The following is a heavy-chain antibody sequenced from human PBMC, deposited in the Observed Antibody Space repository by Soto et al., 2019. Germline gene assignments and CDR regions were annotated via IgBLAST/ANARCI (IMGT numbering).Heavy chain of an antibody. CDR2: INAGNGNT. CDR3: ARGDYYDFWSETYNWFDP. J-gene: IGHJ5*02. D-gene: IGHD3-3*01. V-gene: IGHV1-3*01. CDR1: GYTFTSYA. Sequence: ASVKVSCKASGYTFTSYAMHWVRQDPGQRLEWIGWINAGNGNTKYSQKFQGRVTITRDTSASTAYMELSSLRSEDTSVYYCARGDYYDFWSETYNWFDPWGQGTLVTVSS.